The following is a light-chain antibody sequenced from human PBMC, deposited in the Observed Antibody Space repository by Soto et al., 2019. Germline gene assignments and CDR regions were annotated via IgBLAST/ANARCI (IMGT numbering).Light chain of an antibody. V-gene: IGLV2-14*01. Sequence: QSALTQPASVSGSPGQSITSSCTGTFSDINTYNFVSWFRQHPGKAPKLMIYDVSSRPSGVSDRFSGSKSGKTASLTISGLQAEDEADYYCCIDTGTSWVFGGGTKLTVL. CDR3: CIDTGTSWV. CDR1: FSDINTYNF. J-gene: IGLJ3*02. CDR2: DVS.